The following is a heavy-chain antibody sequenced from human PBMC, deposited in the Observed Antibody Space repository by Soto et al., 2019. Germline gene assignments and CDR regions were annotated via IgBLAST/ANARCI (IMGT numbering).Heavy chain of an antibody. CDR1: GFTFSSYS. J-gene: IGHJ4*02. V-gene: IGHV3-21*01. Sequence: EGSLRLSCAASGFTFSSYSMNWVRQAPGKGLEWVSAISSNSSYIYYANSVKGRFTISRDNSKNTLYLQMGSLRAEDMAVYYCARGRGPRLAARDYWGQGTLVTVSS. D-gene: IGHD6-6*01. CDR2: ISSNSSYI. CDR3: ARGRGPRLAARDY.